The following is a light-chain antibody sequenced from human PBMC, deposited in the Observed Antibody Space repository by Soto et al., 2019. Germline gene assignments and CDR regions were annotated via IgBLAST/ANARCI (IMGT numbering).Light chain of an antibody. V-gene: IGKV1-6*01. CDR2: AAS. CDR3: LQKYFYPCT. CDR1: QGIRND. J-gene: IGKJ3*01. Sequence: AIQMTQSPSSLSASVGDRVTITCRASQGIRNDLDWFQQKPGKAPKLLIYAASNLQSGVQARFSGSGSGTDFTLTISRLQPEDFATYYCLQKYFYPCTFGPGTKVDIK.